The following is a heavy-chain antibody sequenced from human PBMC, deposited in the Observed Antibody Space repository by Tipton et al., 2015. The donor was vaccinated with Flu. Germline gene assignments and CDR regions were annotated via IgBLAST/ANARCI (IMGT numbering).Heavy chain of an antibody. Sequence: LVKPTQTLSLTCAISGDSVSSNSAAWNWIRQSPSRGLEWLGRTYYRSKWYNDYAVSVKSRITINPDTSKNQFSLKLSSVTAADTAVYYCAGSPDYDFWSGYYLRTYYFDYWGQGTLVTVSS. V-gene: IGHV6-1*01. J-gene: IGHJ4*02. D-gene: IGHD3-3*01. CDR2: TYYRSKWYN. CDR1: GDSVSSNSAA. CDR3: AGSPDYDFWSGYYLRTYYFDY.